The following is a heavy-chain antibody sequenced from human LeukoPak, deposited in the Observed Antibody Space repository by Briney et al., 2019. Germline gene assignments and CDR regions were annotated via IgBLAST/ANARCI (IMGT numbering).Heavy chain of an antibody. V-gene: IGHV3-23*01. Sequence: GTLRLSCAASGFTFSSYALSWVRQAPGQGLEWLSAISSSGGITHYGDTVGGRLTFSRDSTKNTLYLQMNSLRAEDTAVYYCAGYCSSTSCYTHNDFDYWGQGTLVTVSS. CDR3: AGYCSSTSCYTHNDFDY. D-gene: IGHD2-2*02. J-gene: IGHJ4*02. CDR1: GFTFSSYA. CDR2: ISSSGGIT.